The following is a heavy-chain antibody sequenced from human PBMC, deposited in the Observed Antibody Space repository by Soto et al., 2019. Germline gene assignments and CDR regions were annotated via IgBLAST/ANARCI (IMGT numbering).Heavy chain of an antibody. CDR2: IIPIFGTA. D-gene: IGHD3-9*01. V-gene: IGHV1-69*13. CDR1: GGTFSSYA. CDR3: ARDDILTGPTSQYYYGMDV. Sequence: SVKVSCKASGGTFSSYAISWVRQAPGQGLEWMGGIIPIFGTANYAQKFQGRVTITADESTSTAYMELSSLRSEDTAVYYCARDDILTGPTSQYYYGMDVWGQGTTVTVSS. J-gene: IGHJ6*02.